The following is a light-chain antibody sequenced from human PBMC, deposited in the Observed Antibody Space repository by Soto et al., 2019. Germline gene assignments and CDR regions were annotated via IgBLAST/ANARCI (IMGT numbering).Light chain of an antibody. Sequence: EIVLTQSPVTLSLSPGERATLSCRASQSVGSYLAWYQQKPGQAPRLLIYDASNRATGIPARFSGSGSGTEFTLTISSLEPDDVAVYYCQQRSNWPPLTFGGGTKVEIK. J-gene: IGKJ4*01. CDR3: QQRSNWPPLT. CDR2: DAS. V-gene: IGKV3-11*01. CDR1: QSVGSY.